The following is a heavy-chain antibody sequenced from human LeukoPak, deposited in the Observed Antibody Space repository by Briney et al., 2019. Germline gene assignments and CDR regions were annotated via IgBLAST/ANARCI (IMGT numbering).Heavy chain of an antibody. V-gene: IGHV4-31*03. CDR1: GGSISSGGYY. Sequence: SGTLSLTCTVSGGSISSGGYYWSWIRQPPGKGLEWIGCIYYSGSTYYNPSLKSRVTISVDTSKNQFSLKLSSVTAADTAVYYCAREHYRYTDRGYYYYGMDVWGQGTTVTVSS. CDR2: IYYSGST. J-gene: IGHJ6*02. D-gene: IGHD3-16*02. CDR3: AREHYRYTDRGYYYYGMDV.